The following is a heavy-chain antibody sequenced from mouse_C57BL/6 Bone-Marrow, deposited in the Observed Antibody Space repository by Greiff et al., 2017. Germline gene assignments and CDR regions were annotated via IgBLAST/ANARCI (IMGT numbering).Heavy chain of an antibody. CDR3: ARRLYYYGSSYGYAMDY. CDR2: ISNGGGST. V-gene: IGHV5-12*01. Sequence: EVMLVESGGGLVQPGGSLKLSCAASGFTFSDYYMYWVRQTPEKRLEWVAYISNGGGSTYYPDTVKGRFTISRDNAKNTLYLQMSRLKSEDTAMYYCARRLYYYGSSYGYAMDYWGQGTSVTVSS. J-gene: IGHJ4*01. D-gene: IGHD1-1*01. CDR1: GFTFSDYY.